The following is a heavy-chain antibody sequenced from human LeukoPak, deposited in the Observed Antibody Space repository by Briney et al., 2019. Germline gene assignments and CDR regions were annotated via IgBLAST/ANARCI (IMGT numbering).Heavy chain of an antibody. Sequence: GGSLRLSCPASGFTFSSFAMSWVRQAPGNGLEWVSIIISGSSTYYADSVKGRFTISRDNSKNTLYMQMNSLRAEDTAVYYCAKLHYDILTGYYYDYWGQGTLVTVSS. J-gene: IGHJ4*02. CDR1: GFTFSSFA. V-gene: IGHV3-23*01. CDR2: IISGSST. CDR3: AKLHYDILTGYYYDY. D-gene: IGHD3-9*01.